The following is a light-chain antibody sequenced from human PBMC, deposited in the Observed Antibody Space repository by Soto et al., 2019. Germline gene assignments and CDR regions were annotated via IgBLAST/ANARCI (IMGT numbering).Light chain of an antibody. V-gene: IGLV2-14*01. CDR2: GVS. Sequence: QSVLTQPASVSGSPGQSITISCTGTSSDVGGYNYGSWYQQHPGKAPKLMIYGVSNRPSGVSYRFSGSKSGITASLTISGLQAEDEADYYCNSYTTNNNVFGTGTKVTVL. J-gene: IGLJ1*01. CDR3: NSYTTNNNV. CDR1: SSDVGGYNY.